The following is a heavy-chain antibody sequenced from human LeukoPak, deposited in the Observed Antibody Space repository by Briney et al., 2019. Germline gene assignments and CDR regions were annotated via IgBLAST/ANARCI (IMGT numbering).Heavy chain of an antibody. Sequence: PSETLSLTCTVSGGSISSYYWSWIRQPAGKGLGWIGRMYTSGSTNYNPSLKSRVTMSLDTSKNQFSLKLSSVTAADTAVYYCARERVVGSSPDWGQGTLVTVSS. CDR1: GGSISSYY. CDR3: ARERVVGSSPD. V-gene: IGHV4-4*07. J-gene: IGHJ4*02. CDR2: MYTSGST. D-gene: IGHD1-26*01.